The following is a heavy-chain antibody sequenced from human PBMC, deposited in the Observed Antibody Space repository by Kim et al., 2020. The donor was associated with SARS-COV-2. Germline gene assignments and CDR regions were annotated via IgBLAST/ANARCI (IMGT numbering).Heavy chain of an antibody. CDR3: AKSYYGSGSFYGMDV. Sequence: DSVKGRFTISRDNSKNTLYLQMNSLRAEDTAVYYCAKSYYGSGSFYGMDVWGQGTTVTVSS. D-gene: IGHD3-10*01. V-gene: IGHV3-30*02. J-gene: IGHJ6*02.